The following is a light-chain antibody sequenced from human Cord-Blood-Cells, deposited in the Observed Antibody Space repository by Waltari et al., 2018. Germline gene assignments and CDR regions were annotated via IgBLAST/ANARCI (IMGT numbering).Light chain of an antibody. CDR3: QQYYSTPRGFT. Sequence: DIVMTQSPDSLAVSLGERATINCKSSQSVLYSSNNKNYLAWYQQKPGQPPKLLIYWASTRESGVPDRFSGSGSGTDFTLTISSLQAEEVAVYYCQQYYSTPRGFTFGPGTKVDIK. V-gene: IGKV4-1*01. J-gene: IGKJ3*01. CDR2: WAS. CDR1: QSVLYSSNNKNY.